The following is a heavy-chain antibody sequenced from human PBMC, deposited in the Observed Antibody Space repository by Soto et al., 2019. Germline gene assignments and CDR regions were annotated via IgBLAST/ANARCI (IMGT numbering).Heavy chain of an antibody. D-gene: IGHD3-10*01. CDR3: ARNYGSGSYYKDYYYYYMDV. Sequence: SETLSLTCAVSSGSISSSNWWSWVRQPPGKGLEWIGEIYHSGSTNYNPSLKSRVTISVDKSKNQFSLKLSSVTAADTAVYYCARNYGSGSYYKDYYYYYMDVWGKGTTVT. J-gene: IGHJ6*03. V-gene: IGHV4-4*02. CDR2: IYHSGST. CDR1: SGSISSSNW.